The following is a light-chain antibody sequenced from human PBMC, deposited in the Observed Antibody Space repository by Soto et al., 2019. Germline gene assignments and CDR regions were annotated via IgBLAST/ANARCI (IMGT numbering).Light chain of an antibody. CDR2: EVT. CDR1: SSDVGGYNY. CDR3: SSFTGSSTYV. J-gene: IGLJ1*01. Sequence: QAVVTQPASVSGSPGQSITISCTGTSSDVGGYNYVSWYQQHPGKAPKLMIYEVTDRPSGVSNRFSGSKSGNTASLTISGLQAEDEADYYCSSFTGSSTYVFGTGTKLTVL. V-gene: IGLV2-14*01.